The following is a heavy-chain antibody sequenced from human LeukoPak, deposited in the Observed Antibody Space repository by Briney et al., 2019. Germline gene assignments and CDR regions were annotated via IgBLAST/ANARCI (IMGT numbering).Heavy chain of an antibody. V-gene: IGHV4-61*02. Sequence: SETLSLTCTVSGGSISSGSYYWSWIRQPAGKGLEWIGRIYTSGSTNYNPSLKSRVTISVDMSKNQFSLKLSSVTAADTAVYYCARLSSSWDNWFDPWGQGTLVTVSS. J-gene: IGHJ5*02. CDR3: ARLSSSWDNWFDP. CDR2: IYTSGST. D-gene: IGHD6-13*01. CDR1: GGSISSGSYY.